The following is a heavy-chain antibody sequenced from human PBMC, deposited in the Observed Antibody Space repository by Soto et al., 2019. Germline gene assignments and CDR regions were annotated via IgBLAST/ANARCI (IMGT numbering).Heavy chain of an antibody. V-gene: IGHV4-59*01. Sequence: LSLTCTVSGGSPTSDYWSWIRQPPGKGPEWLGYIFHSLGAKYNPSLGSRGTISLDTSKNQLSLSLRSVTAADTAIYFCVRDLNGSGDYWGQGTLVTVSS. CDR2: IFHSLGA. CDR3: VRDLNGSGDY. D-gene: IGHD3-10*01. CDR1: GGSPTSDY. J-gene: IGHJ4*02.